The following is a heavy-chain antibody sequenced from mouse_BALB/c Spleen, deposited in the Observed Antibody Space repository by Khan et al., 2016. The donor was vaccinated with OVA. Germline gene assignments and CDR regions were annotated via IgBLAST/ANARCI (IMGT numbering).Heavy chain of an antibody. CDR3: TRCGYGSFAY. J-gene: IGHJ3*01. D-gene: IGHD2-1*01. V-gene: IGHV1S81*02. CDR1: GFTFTSYY. CDR2: FNPSNGDT. Sequence: QVQLKQSGAELVKPGASVKLSCKASGFTFTSYYMYWVKQRPGQGLEWIGEFNPSNGDTNFNEKFKSKATLTVDRSSSTAYMQLSSLTSEDSAVXYCTRCGYGSFAYWGQGTLVTVSA.